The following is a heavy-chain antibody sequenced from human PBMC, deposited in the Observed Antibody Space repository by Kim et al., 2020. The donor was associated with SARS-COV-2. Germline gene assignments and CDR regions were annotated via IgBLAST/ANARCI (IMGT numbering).Heavy chain of an antibody. Sequence: TTDYAAPVKGRFTISRDDSKNTLYLQMNSLKTEDTAVYYCTTLPDPTSDYWGQGTLVTVSS. J-gene: IGHJ4*02. V-gene: IGHV3-15*01. CDR3: TTLPDPTSDY. CDR2: TT.